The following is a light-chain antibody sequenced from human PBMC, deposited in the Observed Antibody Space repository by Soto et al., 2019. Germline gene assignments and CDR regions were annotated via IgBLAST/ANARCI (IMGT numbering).Light chain of an antibody. V-gene: IGLV1-47*01. CDR2: RNN. CDR1: SSNIGNND. Sequence: QAVLTQPPSASGTPGQRVTISCSGSSSNIGNNDVYWYQKLPGTAPKLLIYRNNQRPSGVPDRFSGSKSGTSVSLAISGLRSEDEADYYCATWDDGLSVVFGGGTQLTVL. J-gene: IGLJ2*01. CDR3: ATWDDGLSVV.